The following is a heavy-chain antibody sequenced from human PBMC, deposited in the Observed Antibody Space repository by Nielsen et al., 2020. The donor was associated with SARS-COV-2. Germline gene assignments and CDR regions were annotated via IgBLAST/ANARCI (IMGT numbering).Heavy chain of an antibody. Sequence: SETLSLTCAVYGGPLGDYWWTWIRQPPGKGLEWIGEIHHSGSTTYIPSLKSRATISLDTSKNQFSLRLTSVTAADTAVYFCARGYAPTNYYDFWGQGTLVTVSS. D-gene: IGHD2-8*01. CDR1: GGPLGDYW. J-gene: IGHJ4*02. CDR3: ARGYAPTNYYDF. CDR2: IHHSGST. V-gene: IGHV4-34*01.